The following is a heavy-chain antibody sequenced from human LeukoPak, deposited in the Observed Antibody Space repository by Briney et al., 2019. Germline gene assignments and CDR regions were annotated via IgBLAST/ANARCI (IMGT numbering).Heavy chain of an antibody. D-gene: IGHD6-6*01. J-gene: IGHJ4*02. CDR1: GGSISNPNYY. V-gene: IGHV4-39*07. CDR3: ARERGYTSSSGPGDFDY. Sequence: SETLSLTCSVSGGSISNPNYYWGWIRQPPGKGLERIGSIYYSGSTHYNPSLKSRVTISTDTSKNQFSLILNSVAAADTAMYYCARERGYTSSSGPGDFDYWGQGTLVTVSS. CDR2: IYYSGST.